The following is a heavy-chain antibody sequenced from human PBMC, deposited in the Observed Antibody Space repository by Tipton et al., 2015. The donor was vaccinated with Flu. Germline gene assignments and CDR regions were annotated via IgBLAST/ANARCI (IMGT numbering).Heavy chain of an antibody. D-gene: IGHD1-26*01. V-gene: IGHV4-39*01. CDR2: IYYSGST. CDR1: GGSISSSSYY. Sequence: TLSLTCTVSGGSISSSSYYWGWIRQPPGKGLEWIGSIYYSGSTYYNPSLKSRVTISVDTSKNQFSLKLSSVTAADTAVYYCARGRGYGGSYHWGQGTLVTVSS. CDR3: ARGRGYGGSYH. J-gene: IGHJ5*02.